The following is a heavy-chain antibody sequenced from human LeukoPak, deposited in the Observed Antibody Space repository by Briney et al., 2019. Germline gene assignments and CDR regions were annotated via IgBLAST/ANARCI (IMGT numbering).Heavy chain of an antibody. CDR2: IYSGGST. Sequence: GGSLRLSCAASGFTVSSNYMSWVRQAPGKGLEWVSVIYSGGSTYYADSVKGRFTISRDNAKNSLYLQMNSLRAEDTAVYYCARKLTIAAAGRYFQHWGQGTLVTVSS. CDR3: ARKLTIAAAGRYFQH. V-gene: IGHV3-53*01. D-gene: IGHD6-13*01. J-gene: IGHJ1*01. CDR1: GFTVSSNY.